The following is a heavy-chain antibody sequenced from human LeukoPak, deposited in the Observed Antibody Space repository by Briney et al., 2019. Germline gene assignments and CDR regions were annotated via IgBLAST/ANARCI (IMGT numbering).Heavy chain of an antibody. CDR2: IYTSGST. V-gene: IGHV4-4*07. CDR3: ASTGDSTSPLDY. J-gene: IGHJ4*02. CDR1: GGSFSSYY. D-gene: IGHD6-13*01. Sequence: SETLSLTCTVSGGSFSSYYWNWIRQPAGKGLEWIGRIYTSGSTNYNPCLKSRVTISVDTSKNQFSRKLNSVTSAATAVYYCASTGDSTSPLDYWCREPWSPSPQ.